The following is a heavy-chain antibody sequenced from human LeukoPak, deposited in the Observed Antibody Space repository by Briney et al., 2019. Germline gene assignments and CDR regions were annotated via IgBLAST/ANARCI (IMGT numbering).Heavy chain of an antibody. D-gene: IGHD3-3*01. CDR2: IKQDGSGK. J-gene: IGHJ5*02. Sequence: SGGSLRLSCAASGFTVSSNYMSWVRQAPGKGLEWVANIKQDGSGKYYVDSVKGRFTISRDNAKNSLYLQMNSLRAEDTAVYYCARVLEGKGKHWFDPWGQGTLATVSS. CDR3: ARVLEGKGKHWFDP. V-gene: IGHV3-7*01. CDR1: GFTVSSNY.